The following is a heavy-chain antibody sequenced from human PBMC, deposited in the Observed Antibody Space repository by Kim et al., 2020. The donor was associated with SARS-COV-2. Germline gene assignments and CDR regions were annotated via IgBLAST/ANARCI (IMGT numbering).Heavy chain of an antibody. Sequence: GGSLRLSCAASGFTFSSYEMNWVRQAPGKGLEWVSYISSSGSTIYYADSVKGRFTISRDNAKNSLYLQMNSLRAEDTAVYYCARAIDVVPAAMAFDYWGQGTLVTVSS. CDR2: ISSSGSTI. J-gene: IGHJ4*02. V-gene: IGHV3-48*03. D-gene: IGHD2-2*01. CDR1: GFTFSSYE. CDR3: ARAIDVVPAAMAFDY.